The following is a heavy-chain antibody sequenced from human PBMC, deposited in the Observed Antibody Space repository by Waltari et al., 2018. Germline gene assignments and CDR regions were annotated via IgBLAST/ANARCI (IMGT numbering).Heavy chain of an antibody. CDR2: NNHSGRT. V-gene: IGHV4-34*01. J-gene: IGHJ5*02. CDR3: ALFHSYDFWSGYYVDWFDP. CDR1: GGSFSGYY. D-gene: IGHD3-3*01. Sequence: QVQLQQWGAGLLKPSETLSLTCAVSGGSFSGYYWRWIRPPPGKGLEWKGENNHSGRTNYNPSLKSRVTISVDTSKNQFSLKLSSVTAADTAVYYCALFHSYDFWSGYYVDWFDPWGQGTLVTVSS.